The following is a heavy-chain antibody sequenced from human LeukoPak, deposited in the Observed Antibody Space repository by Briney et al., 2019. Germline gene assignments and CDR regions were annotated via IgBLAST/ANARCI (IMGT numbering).Heavy chain of an antibody. J-gene: IGHJ4*02. CDR1: GFTFSDYY. CDR2: ISSSGYST. Sequence: GGSLRLSCAASGFTFSDYYMSWIRQAPGKELEWISYISSSGYSTYYAGSVKGRFTISRDNSNNSLYLQMNSLRDEDTAVYYCARDKRRFDKWGQGTLVVVSS. V-gene: IGHV3-11*04. CDR3: ARDKRRFDK.